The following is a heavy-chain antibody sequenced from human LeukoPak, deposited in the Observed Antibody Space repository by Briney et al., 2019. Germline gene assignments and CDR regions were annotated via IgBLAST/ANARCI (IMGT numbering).Heavy chain of an antibody. Sequence: ASVKVSCKVSGYTFTSYGISWVRQAPGQGLEWMGWISAYNGNTNYAQKLQGRVTMTRDTSTSTAYMELRRLRSDDTAVYYCARSPTRLTFYFDYWGQGTLVTVSS. CDR2: ISAYNGNT. D-gene: IGHD4/OR15-4a*01. V-gene: IGHV1-18*01. CDR1: GYTFTSYG. CDR3: ARSPTRLTFYFDY. J-gene: IGHJ4*02.